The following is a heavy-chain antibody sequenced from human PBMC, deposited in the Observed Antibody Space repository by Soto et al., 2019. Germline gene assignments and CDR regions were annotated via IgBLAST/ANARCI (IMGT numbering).Heavy chain of an antibody. Sequence: QVELQESGPGLLKPSSTLSLTCTVSGGSVNSGDYYWSWIRQPPGKGLEWIGYIYYDGLTYSNPSLKNRLTISMDASKNQFSVNLSSVTSADTAVYYCGRQSGGYESDFEYRGQGTLVAVSS. V-gene: IGHV4-30-4*01. CDR3: GRQSGGYESDFEY. D-gene: IGHD5-12*01. CDR2: IYYDGLT. J-gene: IGHJ4*02. CDR1: GGSVNSGDYY.